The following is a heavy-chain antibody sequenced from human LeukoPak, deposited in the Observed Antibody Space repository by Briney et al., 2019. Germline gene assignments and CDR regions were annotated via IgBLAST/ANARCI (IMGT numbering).Heavy chain of an antibody. D-gene: IGHD4-23*01. V-gene: IGHV3-21*01. CDR1: AFIFSGHW. CDR3: ARDGGKSAFDY. Sequence: GGSLRLSCEGSAFIFSGHWMNWVRQAPGKGLEWVSSISSSSSYIYYADSVKGRFTISRDNAKNSLYLQMNSLRAEDTAVYYCARDGGKSAFDYWGQGTLVTVSS. CDR2: ISSSSSYI. J-gene: IGHJ4*02.